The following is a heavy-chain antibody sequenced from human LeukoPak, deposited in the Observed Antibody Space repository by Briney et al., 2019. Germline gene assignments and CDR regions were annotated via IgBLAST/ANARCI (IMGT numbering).Heavy chain of an antibody. CDR2: ISHGGTT. CDR3: ARRVTSSGWYRDDT. Sequence: PSETLSLTCTVSGGXISSDYCSWIRQPPGKGLEWIGYISHGGTTSYNPSLQSRVTISVDTSKNQFSLKVTSVNAADTAVYYCARRVTSSGWYRDDTWGQGTLVTVSS. J-gene: IGHJ5*02. CDR1: GGXISSDY. D-gene: IGHD6-19*01. V-gene: IGHV4-59*08.